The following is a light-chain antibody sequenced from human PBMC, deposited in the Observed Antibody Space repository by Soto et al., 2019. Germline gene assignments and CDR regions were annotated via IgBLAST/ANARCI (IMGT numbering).Light chain of an antibody. CDR3: QHYNSFPWT. Sequence: DIQMTQSPSSLFASVGDRVNITCRASQSISTWLAWYQQKPGKAPKVLIYEASKLESGVPSRFSGSGSGTEFTLTISSLQPEDFATYYCQHYNSFPWTFGQGTKVDIK. J-gene: IGKJ1*01. V-gene: IGKV1-5*01. CDR2: EAS. CDR1: QSISTW.